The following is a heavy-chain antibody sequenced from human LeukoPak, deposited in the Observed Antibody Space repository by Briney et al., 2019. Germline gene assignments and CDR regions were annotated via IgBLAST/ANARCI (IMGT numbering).Heavy chain of an antibody. CDR3: ARGPLFSGRHQYYFDY. Sequence: SETLSLTCGVYGGSFSGYYWNWIRQPPGKGLEWIGEIDHSGSTNYNPSLKSRVTISVDTSKNQFSLKLSSVTAADTAVYYCARGPLFSGRHQYYFDYWGQGTLVTVSS. CDR1: GGSFSGYY. CDR2: IDHSGST. J-gene: IGHJ4*02. D-gene: IGHD3-10*01. V-gene: IGHV4-34*01.